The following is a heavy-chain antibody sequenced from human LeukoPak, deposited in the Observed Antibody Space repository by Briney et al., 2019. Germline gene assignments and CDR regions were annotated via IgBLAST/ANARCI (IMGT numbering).Heavy chain of an antibody. D-gene: IGHD3-3*01. V-gene: IGHV4-34*01. CDR2: INHSGRT. CDR3: ARVRSLRFLEWSPRRGAFDI. J-gene: IGHJ3*02. Sequence: XGGSLXXYYWSWIRQPPGKGLEWIGEINHSGRTNYNPSLKSRVTISVDTSKNQFSLKLSSVTAADTAVYYCARVRSLRFLEWSPRRGAFDIWGQGTMVTVSS. CDR1: GGSLXXYY.